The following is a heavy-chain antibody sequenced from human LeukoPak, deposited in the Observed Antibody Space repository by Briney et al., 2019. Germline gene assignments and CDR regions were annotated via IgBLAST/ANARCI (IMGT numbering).Heavy chain of an antibody. Sequence: GGSLRLSCAASGFTFSSYWMSWVRQAPGKGLEWVANIKQDGSEKYYVDSVKGRFTISRDNAKNSLYLQMNSLRAEDTAVYYCASDCSGGSLRYWGQGTLVTVSS. CDR3: ASDCSGGSLRY. J-gene: IGHJ4*02. CDR2: IKQDGSEK. CDR1: GFTFSSYW. V-gene: IGHV3-7*01. D-gene: IGHD2-15*01.